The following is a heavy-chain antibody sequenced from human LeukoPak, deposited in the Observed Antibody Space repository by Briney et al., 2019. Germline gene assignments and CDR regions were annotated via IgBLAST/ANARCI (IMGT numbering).Heavy chain of an antibody. CDR3: ARDKDATISSLMDH. V-gene: IGHV3-30*01. CDR2: IWYDGSNT. Sequence: GRSLRLSCAASGFTFKNHAMHWVRQAPGKGLEWVAVIWYDGSNTYHADSVKGRFTISRDNSMDTVYVQTNSLRAEDTAVYYCARDKDATISSLMDHWGQGTLVTVSS. J-gene: IGHJ4*02. D-gene: IGHD5-24*01. CDR1: GFTFKNHA.